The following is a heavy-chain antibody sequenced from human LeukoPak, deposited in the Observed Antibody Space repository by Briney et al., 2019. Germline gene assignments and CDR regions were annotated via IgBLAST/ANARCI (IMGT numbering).Heavy chain of an antibody. D-gene: IGHD3-10*01. CDR2: INHSGST. J-gene: IGHJ6*03. CDR3: ARHTGGSGSYYYYYYMDV. CDR1: GVSFSGYY. Sequence: PSETLSLTCAVYGVSFSGYYWSWIRQPPGKGLEWIGEINHSGSTNYNPSLKSRVTISVDTSKNQFSLKLSSVTAADTAVYYCARHTGGSGSYYYYYYMDVWGKGTTVTISS. V-gene: IGHV4-34*01.